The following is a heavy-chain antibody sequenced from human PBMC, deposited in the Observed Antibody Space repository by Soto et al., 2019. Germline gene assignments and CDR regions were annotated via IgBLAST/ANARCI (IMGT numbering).Heavy chain of an antibody. V-gene: IGHV4-34*01. CDR1: GGSVSGHY. J-gene: IGHJ4*02. D-gene: IGHD6-13*01. CDR2: INHSGRT. Sequence: SETLSLTCAVYGGSVSGHYWNWIRQPPGKGLEWIGEINHSGRTNYNPSLKSRVTMSVDTSKNQFSLNLGSVTAADTAVYYCARGNIAAALVYWGRGTLVTVSS. CDR3: ARGNIAAALVY.